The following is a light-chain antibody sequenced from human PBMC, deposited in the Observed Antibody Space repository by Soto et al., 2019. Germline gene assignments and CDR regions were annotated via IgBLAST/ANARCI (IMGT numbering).Light chain of an antibody. CDR2: GAS. J-gene: IGKJ2*01. CDR1: QSVSGSH. V-gene: IGKV3-20*01. Sequence: VLTQSPGTLSLSPGERATLSCRASQSVSGSHLAWYQHKPGQAPRLLIYGASSRATGIPARFSGSGSGTDFTLTISRLESEDFAVYYCQQYGDYMYTFGQGTKLET. CDR3: QQYGDYMYT.